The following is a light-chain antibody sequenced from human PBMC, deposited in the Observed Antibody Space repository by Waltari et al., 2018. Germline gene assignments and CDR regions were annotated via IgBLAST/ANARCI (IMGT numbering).Light chain of an antibody. CDR3: QQYGSSYT. V-gene: IGKV3-20*01. CDR1: QSVPNNY. Sequence: EIVLTQSPGTLSSSPGERATLSCRASQSVPNNYLAWYQHKPGQAPRLLLYGVSFRATGIPHRFSGSGSGTDFTLTISSLEPEDFAVYYCQQYGSSYTFGQGTKLEIK. J-gene: IGKJ2*01. CDR2: GVS.